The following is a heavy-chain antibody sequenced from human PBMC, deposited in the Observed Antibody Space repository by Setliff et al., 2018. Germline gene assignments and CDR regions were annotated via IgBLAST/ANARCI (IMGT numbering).Heavy chain of an antibody. CDR1: GGSISNYY. Sequence: SETLSLTCTVSGGSISNYYWSWIRQSPGKGLEWIGYIHYSGKTNYNPPLKSRVTISVDMSKNQFSLRLSSVTAADTAVYYCARLQVTTGNFDYWGQGTLVTVSS. D-gene: IGHD4-17*01. CDR3: ARLQVTTGNFDY. J-gene: IGHJ4*02. V-gene: IGHV4-59*01. CDR2: IHYSGKT.